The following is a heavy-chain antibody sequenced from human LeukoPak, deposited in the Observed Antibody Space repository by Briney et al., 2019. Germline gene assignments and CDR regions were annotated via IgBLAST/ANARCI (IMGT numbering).Heavy chain of an antibody. CDR2: ISYDGSNK. CDR1: GFTFSSYG. V-gene: IGHV3-30*18. D-gene: IGHD3-10*01. CDR3: AKEVTMVRGVPSYYYYYMDV. Sequence: GGSLRLSCAASGFTFSSYGMHWVRQAPGKGLEWVAVISYDGSNKYYADSVKGRFTISRDNSKNTLYLQMNSLRAEDTAVYYCAKEVTMVRGVPSYYYYYMDVWGKGTTVTVSS. J-gene: IGHJ6*03.